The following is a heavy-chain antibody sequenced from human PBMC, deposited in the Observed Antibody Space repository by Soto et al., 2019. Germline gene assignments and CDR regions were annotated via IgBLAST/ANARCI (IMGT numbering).Heavy chain of an antibody. Sequence: GGSLRLSCAASGFTFSSYAMSWVRQAPGKGLEWVSAISGSGGSTYYADSVKGRFTISRDNSKNTLYLQMNSLRAEDTAVYYCASSMWELSPTVYYFDYWGQGTLVTVSS. V-gene: IGHV3-23*01. CDR3: ASSMWELSPTVYYFDY. J-gene: IGHJ4*02. D-gene: IGHD1-26*01. CDR2: ISGSGGST. CDR1: GFTFSSYA.